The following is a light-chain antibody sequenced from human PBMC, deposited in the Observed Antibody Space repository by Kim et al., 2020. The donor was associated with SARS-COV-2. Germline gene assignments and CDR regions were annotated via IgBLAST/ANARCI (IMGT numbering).Light chain of an antibody. CDR2: DVS. J-gene: IGLJ1*01. V-gene: IGLV2-14*01. CDR1: SSDIGISNY. CDR3: SSHTRSNSYV. Sequence: QSALTQPASVSGSPGQSIIISCTGTSSDIGISNYVSWYQQHPGKVPKLIIYDVSLRPSGVSSRFSGSKSGNTAPLTISGLQAADEADYYCSSHTRSNSYVFGTGTKVTVL.